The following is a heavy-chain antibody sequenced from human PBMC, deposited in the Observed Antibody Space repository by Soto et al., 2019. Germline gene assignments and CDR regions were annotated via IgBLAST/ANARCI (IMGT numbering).Heavy chain of an antibody. CDR2: ISGSGGST. CDR3: ARLYSSGYHNRDY. D-gene: IGHD6-19*01. Sequence: EVQLLESGGGLVQPGGSRRLSCPASGFTFSANPMAWVRQAPGRGLEWVSAISGSGGSTYYADPVKGRFTISRDNSKNTLYLQMNSLRAEDTAVYYCARLYSSGYHNRDYWGQGTLVTVSS. CDR1: GFTFSANP. J-gene: IGHJ4*02. V-gene: IGHV3-23*01.